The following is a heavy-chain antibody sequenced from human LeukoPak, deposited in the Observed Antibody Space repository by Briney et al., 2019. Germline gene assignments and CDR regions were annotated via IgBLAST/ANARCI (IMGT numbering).Heavy chain of an antibody. J-gene: IGHJ4*02. Sequence: GSVKVSCKASGYTFTGYYMHWVRQAPGQGLEWMGWINPNSGGTNYAQKFQGRVTITRDTSASTAYMELSSLRSEDTAVYYCARSNWNDGFDYWGQGTLVTVSS. D-gene: IGHD1-1*01. CDR1: GYTFTGYY. CDR2: INPNSGGT. V-gene: IGHV1-2*02. CDR3: ARSNWNDGFDY.